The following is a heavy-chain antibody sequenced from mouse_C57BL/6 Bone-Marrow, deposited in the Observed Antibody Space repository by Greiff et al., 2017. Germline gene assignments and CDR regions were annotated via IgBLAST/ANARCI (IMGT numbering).Heavy chain of an antibody. CDR3: AIYSVNYYAMDY. J-gene: IGHJ4*01. V-gene: IGHV7-3*01. Sequence: EVQRVESGGGLVQPGGSLSLSCAASGFTFTDYYMSWVRQPPGKALEWLGFIRNKANGYTTEYSASLKGRFTISRDNSQSILYLQMNALRAEDIATYYCAIYSVNYYAMDYWGQGTSVTVSS. CDR1: GFTFTDYY. CDR2: IRNKANGYTT.